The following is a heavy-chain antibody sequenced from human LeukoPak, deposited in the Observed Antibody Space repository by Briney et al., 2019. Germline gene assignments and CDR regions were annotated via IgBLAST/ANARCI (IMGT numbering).Heavy chain of an antibody. CDR1: RFTFSSYS. V-gene: IGHV3-21*01. Sequence: GGSLRLSCAASRFTFSSYSMNWVRQAPGKGLEWVSSISSSSSSIYYADSVKGRFTISRDNAKNSLYLQMNSLRAEDTALYYCARALNDYGDHVFDSWGQGTLVTVSS. CDR3: ARALNDYGDHVFDS. D-gene: IGHD4-17*01. J-gene: IGHJ4*02. CDR2: ISSSSSSI.